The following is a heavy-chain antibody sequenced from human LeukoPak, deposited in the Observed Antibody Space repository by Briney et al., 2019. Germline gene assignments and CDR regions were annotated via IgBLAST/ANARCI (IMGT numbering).Heavy chain of an antibody. J-gene: IGHJ3*02. CDR2: IYYSGST. CDR3: ARVLLYYDSSGRNHDAFDI. Sequence: SETLSLACTVSGGSVSSGSYYWSWIRQPPGKGLEWIGYIYYSGSTNYNPSLKSRVTISVDTSKNQFSLKLSSVTAADTAVYYCARVLLYYDSSGRNHDAFDIWGQGTMVTVSS. D-gene: IGHD3-22*01. CDR1: GGSVSSGSYY. V-gene: IGHV4-61*01.